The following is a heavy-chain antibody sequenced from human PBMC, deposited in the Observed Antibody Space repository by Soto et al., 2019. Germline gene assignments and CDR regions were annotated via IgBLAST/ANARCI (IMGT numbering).Heavy chain of an antibody. CDR2: INHSGST. Sequence: QVQLQQWGAGLLKPSETLSLTCAVYGGSFSGYYWSWIRQPPGKGLEWIGEINHSGSTNYNPSLKSRVTISVDTSKNQCSLKLSSVTAADTAVYYCASGPYGSGSYVVYWGQGTLVTVSS. CDR3: ASGPYGSGSYVVY. CDR1: GGSFSGYY. V-gene: IGHV4-34*01. D-gene: IGHD3-10*01. J-gene: IGHJ4*02.